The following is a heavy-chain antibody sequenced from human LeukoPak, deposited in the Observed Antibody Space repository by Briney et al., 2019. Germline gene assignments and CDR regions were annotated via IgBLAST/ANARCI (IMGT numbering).Heavy chain of an antibody. Sequence: GSLRLSCAASGFTFSSYAMSWVRQAPGKGLEWVSAISGSGGSTYYAGSVKGRFTISRDNSKNTLYLQMNSLRAEDTAVYYCANTESKYCSGGSCYPGYWGQGTLVTVSS. CDR2: ISGSGGST. J-gene: IGHJ4*02. D-gene: IGHD2-15*01. CDR1: GFTFSSYA. V-gene: IGHV3-23*01. CDR3: ANTESKYCSGGSCYPGY.